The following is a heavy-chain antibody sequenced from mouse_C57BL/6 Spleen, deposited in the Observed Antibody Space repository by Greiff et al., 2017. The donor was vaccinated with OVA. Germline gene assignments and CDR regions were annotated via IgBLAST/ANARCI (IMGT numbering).Heavy chain of an antibody. Sequence: QVQLQQPGAELVMPGASVKLSCKASGYTFTSYWMHWVKQRPGQGLEWIGEIDPSDSYTNSNQKFKGKSTLTVDKSSSTAYMQLSSLTSEDSAVYYCARAYYYGSSYYFDYWGQGTTLTVSS. CDR3: ARAYYYGSSYYFDY. J-gene: IGHJ2*01. V-gene: IGHV1-69*01. D-gene: IGHD1-1*01. CDR1: GYTFTSYW. CDR2: IDPSDSYT.